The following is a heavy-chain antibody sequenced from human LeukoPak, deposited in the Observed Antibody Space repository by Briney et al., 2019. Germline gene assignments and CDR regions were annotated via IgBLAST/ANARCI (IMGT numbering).Heavy chain of an antibody. CDR1: GGSISSSNW. V-gene: IGHV4-4*02. Sequence: SGTLSLTCAVSGGSISSSNWWSWIRQPPGKGLEWIGEIYHSGSTNYNPSLKSRVTISVDKSKTQFSLKLSSVTAADTAVYYCARHRRRVPKNCYDSSGYPQTFDPWGQGTLVTVSS. CDR2: IYHSGST. D-gene: IGHD3-22*01. CDR3: ARHRRRVPKNCYDSSGYPQTFDP. J-gene: IGHJ5*02.